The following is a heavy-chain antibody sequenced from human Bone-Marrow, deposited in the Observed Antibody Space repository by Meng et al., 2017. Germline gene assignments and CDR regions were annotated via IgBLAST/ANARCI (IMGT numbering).Heavy chain of an antibody. D-gene: IGHD2-2*01. CDR2: INSDGSST. J-gene: IGHJ4*02. Sequence: GESLKIPCAAPGFTLSSYWMHWVRQAPGKGLVWVSRINSDGSSTRYADSVKGRFTISRDNAKNTLYLQMNSLRAEDTAVYYCARGLFERYCSSTSFDCPMSLADYWGQGTLVTVSS. CDR1: GFTLSSYW. V-gene: IGHV3-74*01. CDR3: ARGLFERYCSSTSFDCPMSLADY.